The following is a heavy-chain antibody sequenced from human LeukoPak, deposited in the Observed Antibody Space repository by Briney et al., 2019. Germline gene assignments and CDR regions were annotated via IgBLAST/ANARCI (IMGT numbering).Heavy chain of an antibody. Sequence: ASVKVSCKASGGTFSSYAISWVRQAPGQGLQWMGGIIPIFGSANYAQKFQGRVTITTDESTTTAYMELSSLRSEDTAVYYCATIPRNVRGHDAFDIWGQGTMVTVSS. D-gene: IGHD2-2*02. J-gene: IGHJ3*02. CDR3: ATIPRNVRGHDAFDI. CDR2: IIPIFGSA. V-gene: IGHV1-69*05. CDR1: GGTFSSYA.